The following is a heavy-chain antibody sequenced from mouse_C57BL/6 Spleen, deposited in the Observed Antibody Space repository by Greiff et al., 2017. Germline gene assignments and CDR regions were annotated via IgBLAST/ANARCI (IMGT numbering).Heavy chain of an antibody. D-gene: IGHD1-1*01. CDR2: IDPSDSYT. CDR1: GYTFTSYW. J-gene: IGHJ2*01. V-gene: IGHV1-69*01. Sequence: QVQLQQPGAELVMPGASVKLSCKASGYTFTSYWMHWVKQRPGQGLEWIGEIDPSDSYTNYNQKFKGKATLTVDKSSSTAYTQLSSLTSEDSAVYYCATRIYYYGRANFDYWGQGTTLTVSS. CDR3: ATRIYYYGRANFDY.